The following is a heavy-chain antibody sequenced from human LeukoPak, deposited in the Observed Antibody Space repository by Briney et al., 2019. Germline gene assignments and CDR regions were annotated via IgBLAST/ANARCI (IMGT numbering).Heavy chain of an antibody. J-gene: IGHJ4*02. V-gene: IGHV3-30*18. CDR1: RFTFSSYG. Sequence: GRSLRLSCAASRFTFSSYGMHWVRQAPGKGLEGVAVISYDGSNKYYADSVKGRFTISRDNSKNTLYLQMNSLRAEDTAVYYCAKPHYYDSSGYYYEDYWGQGTLVTVSS. CDR3: AKPHYYDSSGYYYEDY. CDR2: ISYDGSNK. D-gene: IGHD3-22*01.